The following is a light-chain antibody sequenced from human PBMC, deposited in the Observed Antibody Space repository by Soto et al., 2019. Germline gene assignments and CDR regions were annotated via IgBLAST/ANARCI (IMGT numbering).Light chain of an antibody. J-gene: IGKJ4*01. V-gene: IGKV3-11*01. CDR3: RQGSNWPLT. CDR1: QTVYNY. Sequence: DIVLTQSPTTLCLSPGETATLSCRASQTVYNYLAWYQQKPGQAPRLLIYEAPNRATGIPARFSGRGSGTDFTLVISSLEPEDFAVYYCRQGSNWPLTFGGGTKVAIK. CDR2: EAP.